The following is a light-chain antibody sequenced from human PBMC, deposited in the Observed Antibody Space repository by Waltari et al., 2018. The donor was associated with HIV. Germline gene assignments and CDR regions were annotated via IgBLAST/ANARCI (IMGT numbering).Light chain of an antibody. J-gene: IGLJ1*01. V-gene: IGLV2-23*02. CDR3: TSFAGDYALYV. CDR2: EVS. CDR1: NIDVGNYNL. Sequence: QSALTQPAAVSGSPGQSITISCSGTNIDVGNYNLFSWYQHNPGKAPKLIIYEVSKRPSGVSNRFSGSKSGGTASLTISGLQAEDEADYFCTSFAGDYALYVFGSGTQVTLL.